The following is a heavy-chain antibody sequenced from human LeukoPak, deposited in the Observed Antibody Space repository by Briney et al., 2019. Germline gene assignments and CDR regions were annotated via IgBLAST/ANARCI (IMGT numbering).Heavy chain of an antibody. CDR2: IYYSGST. V-gene: IGHV4-59*01. CDR3: ARVREVRGVIIQYYFDY. Sequence: PSETLSLTCGVYGGSFSGYYWSWIRQPPGKGLEWIGYIYYSGSTNYNPSLKSRVTISVDTSKNQFSLKLSSVTAADTAVYYCARVREVRGVIIQYYFDYWGQGTLVTVSS. J-gene: IGHJ4*02. CDR1: GGSFSGYY. D-gene: IGHD3-10*01.